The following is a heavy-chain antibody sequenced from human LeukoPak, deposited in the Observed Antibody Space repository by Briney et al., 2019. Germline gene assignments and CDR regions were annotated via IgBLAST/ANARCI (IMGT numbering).Heavy chain of an antibody. CDR3: ARHFFASYDILTGYSTDAFDI. CDR2: IYYSGST. J-gene: IGHJ3*02. Sequence: PSETLSLTCTVSGGSISSSSYYWGWIRQPPGKGLEWIGSIYYSGSTYYNPSLKSRVTISVDTSKNQFSLKLSSVTAADTAVYYCARHFFASYDILTGYSTDAFDIWGQGTMVTVSS. CDR1: GGSISSSSYY. D-gene: IGHD3-9*01. V-gene: IGHV4-39*01.